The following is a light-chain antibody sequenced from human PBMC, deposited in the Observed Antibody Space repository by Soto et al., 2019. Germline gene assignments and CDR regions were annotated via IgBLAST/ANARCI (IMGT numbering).Light chain of an antibody. CDR3: QQYDVSPPFT. CDR1: QIVSSSY. CDR2: GAS. J-gene: IGKJ4*01. Sequence: EIVLTQSPGTLSLSPGERATLSCRASQIVSSSYLAWYQQKPGQAPRLLIYGASSRATGIPDRFSGSGSGTDFTLTISRLELEDFVVYYCQQYDVSPPFTFGGGTKVEIK. V-gene: IGKV3-20*01.